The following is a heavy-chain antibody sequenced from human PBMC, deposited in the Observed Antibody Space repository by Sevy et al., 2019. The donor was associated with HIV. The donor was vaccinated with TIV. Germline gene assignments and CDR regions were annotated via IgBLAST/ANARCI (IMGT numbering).Heavy chain of an antibody. J-gene: IGHJ3*02. CDR3: ARVSPNYYDSSGYKGGAFDI. CDR2: IGTAGDT. Sequence: GGSLRLSCAASGFTFSSYDMHWVRQATGKGLEWVSAIGTAGDTYYPGSVKGRFTISRENAKNSLYLQMNSLRAGDTAVYYCARVSPNYYDSSGYKGGAFDIWGQRTMVTVSS. D-gene: IGHD3-22*01. CDR1: GFTFSSYD. V-gene: IGHV3-13*01.